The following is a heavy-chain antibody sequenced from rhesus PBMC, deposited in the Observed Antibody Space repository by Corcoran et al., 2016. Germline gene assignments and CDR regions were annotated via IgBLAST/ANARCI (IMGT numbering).Heavy chain of an antibody. Sequence: QVQLQESGPGLVKPSETLSITCAVSGGSISDDYYWSWIRPPPGKGLEWIGYIYGSGGGTNYNPSLKNRVTISIDTSKNQFSLKLSSVTAADTAVYYCARDKGLYVGYYFDYWGQGVLVTVSS. V-gene: IGHV4-106*01. CDR2: IYGSGGGT. CDR1: GGSISDDYY. CDR3: ARDKGLYVGYYFDY. D-gene: IGHD2-27*01. J-gene: IGHJ4*01.